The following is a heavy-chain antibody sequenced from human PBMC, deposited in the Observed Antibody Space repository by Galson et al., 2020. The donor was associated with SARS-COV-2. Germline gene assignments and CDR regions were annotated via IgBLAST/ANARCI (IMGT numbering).Heavy chain of an antibody. CDR2: IYYSGST. CDR3: ARRFAGYCSGGSCYMGSAFDI. CDR1: GGSISSSSYY. V-gene: IGHV4-39*01. D-gene: IGHD2-15*01. Sequence: ETSETLSLTCTVSGGSISSSSYYWGWIRQPPGKGLEWIGSIYYSGSTYYNPSLKSRVTISVDTSKNQFSLKLSSVTAADTAVYYRARRFAGYCSGGSCYMGSAFDIWGQGTMVTVSS. J-gene: IGHJ3*02.